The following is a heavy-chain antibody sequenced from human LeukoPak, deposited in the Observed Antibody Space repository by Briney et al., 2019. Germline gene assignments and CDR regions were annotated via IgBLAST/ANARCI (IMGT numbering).Heavy chain of an antibody. CDR2: INSDGSST. CDR1: GFTFSSYW. D-gene: IGHD3-10*01. J-gene: IGHJ6*03. Sequence: PGGSLRLSCAASGFTFSSYWMHWVRQAPGKGLVWVSRINSDGSSTSYADSVKGRFTISRDNAKNSLYLQMNSLRAEDTAVYYCARDQGSYYYYYYMDVWGKGTTVTISS. V-gene: IGHV3-74*01. CDR3: ARDQGSYYYYYYMDV.